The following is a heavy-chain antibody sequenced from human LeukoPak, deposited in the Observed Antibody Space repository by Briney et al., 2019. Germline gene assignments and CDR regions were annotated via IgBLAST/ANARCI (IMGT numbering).Heavy chain of an antibody. CDR1: GGSISSSTHY. J-gene: IGHJ5*02. D-gene: IGHD2-15*01. CDR3: VRGGRMNWFDP. V-gene: IGHV4-39*07. CDR2: IYYSGST. Sequence: SETLSLTCTVSGGSISSSTHYWGWIRQPPGKGLEWIGTIYYSGSTYYNPSLKSRVTISVDTSTNQFSLKLTSVTAADTALYYCVRGGRMNWFDPWGQGTLVTVSS.